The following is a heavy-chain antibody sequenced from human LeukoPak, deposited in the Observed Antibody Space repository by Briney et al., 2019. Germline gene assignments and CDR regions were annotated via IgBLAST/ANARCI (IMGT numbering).Heavy chain of an antibody. V-gene: IGHV1-69*13. D-gene: IGHD3-10*01. CDR1: GGTFSSYA. J-gene: IGHJ3*02. Sequence: SVKVSCKASGGTFSSYAISWVRQAPGQGLEWMGGIIPIFGTANYAQEFQGRVTITADESTSTAYMELSSLRSEDTAVYYCARDGGSGYYGRVDAFDIWGQGTMVTVSS. CDR3: ARDGGSGYYGRVDAFDI. CDR2: IIPIFGTA.